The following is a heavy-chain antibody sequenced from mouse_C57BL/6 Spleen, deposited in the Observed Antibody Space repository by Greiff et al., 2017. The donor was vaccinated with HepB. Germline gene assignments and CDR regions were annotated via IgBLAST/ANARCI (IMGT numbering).Heavy chain of an antibody. CDR2: IRSKSNNYAT. CDR1: GFSFNTYA. CDR3: VRQDGYLAWFAY. J-gene: IGHJ3*01. Sequence: DAGGGLVQPKGSLKLSCAASGFSFNTYAMNWVRQAPGKGLEWVARIRSKSNNYATYYADSVKDRFTISRDDSESMLYLQMNNLKTEDTAMYYCVRQDGYLAWFAYWGQGTLVTVSA. V-gene: IGHV10-1*01. D-gene: IGHD2-3*01.